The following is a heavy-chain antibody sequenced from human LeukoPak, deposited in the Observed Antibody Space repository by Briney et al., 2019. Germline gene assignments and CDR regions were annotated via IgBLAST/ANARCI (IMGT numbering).Heavy chain of an antibody. CDR3: MIRDY. CDR2: IRSKANSYAT. CDR1: GFTVSSTY. V-gene: IGHV3-73*01. J-gene: IGHJ4*02. Sequence: GGSLRLSCAASGFTVSSTYISWVRQASGKGLEWVGRIRSKANSYATAYAASVKGRFTISRDDSKNTAYLQMNSLKTEDTAVYYCMIRDYWGQGTLVTVSS.